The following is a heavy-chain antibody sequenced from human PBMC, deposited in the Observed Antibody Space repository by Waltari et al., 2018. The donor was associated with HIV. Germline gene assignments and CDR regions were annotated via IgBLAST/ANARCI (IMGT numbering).Heavy chain of an antibody. J-gene: IGHJ4*02. Sequence: EVQLVESGGGLVKPGESLRLSCAASGFTFSNAWVSWVRQAPGMRLEVVRACERGTAGVKTKYAATVKPIFNVAKVDPKNTAYLQMNSLTTVDTAVYYCSSVGRTMYFWGQGTLVAVSS. CDR3: SSVGRTMYF. CDR1: GFTFSNAW. D-gene: IGHD1-1*01. CDR2: CERGTAGVKT. V-gene: IGHV3-15*04.